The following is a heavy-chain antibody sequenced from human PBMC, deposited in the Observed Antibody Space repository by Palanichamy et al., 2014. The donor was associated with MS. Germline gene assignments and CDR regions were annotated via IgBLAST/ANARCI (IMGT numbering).Heavy chain of an antibody. J-gene: IGHJ4*02. Sequence: QVRLQESGPGLVKPSETLSLTCTVSGDSMSSYYWSWIRQAPGQGLEWIAYSYYSGSTEYNPSLQSRVSMSVDRSWNQVSLKVRSVTAADTAVYYCAKRPPEVRGNILFFDNWGPGILVTVSS. CDR3: AKRPPEVRGNILFFDN. D-gene: IGHD3-10*01. V-gene: IGHV4-59*01. CDR2: SYYSGST. CDR1: GDSMSSYY.